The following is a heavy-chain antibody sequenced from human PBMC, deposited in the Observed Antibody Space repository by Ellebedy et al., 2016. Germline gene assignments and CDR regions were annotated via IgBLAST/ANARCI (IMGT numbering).Heavy chain of an antibody. CDR2: ISSSGSTI. CDR1: GFTFSDYY. Sequence: GESLKISCAASGFTFSDYYMSWIRQAPGKGLEWVSYISSSGSTIYYADSVKGRFTISRDNAKNSLYLQMNSLRAEDTAVYYCARDTYDSSGYYSWGQGTLVTVSS. D-gene: IGHD3-22*01. V-gene: IGHV3-11*01. J-gene: IGHJ4*02. CDR3: ARDTYDSSGYYS.